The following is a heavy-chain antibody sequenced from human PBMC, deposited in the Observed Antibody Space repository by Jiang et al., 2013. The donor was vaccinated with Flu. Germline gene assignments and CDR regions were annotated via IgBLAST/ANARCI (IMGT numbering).Heavy chain of an antibody. J-gene: IGHJ4*02. CDR3: TRDGYYYGSGSYYTFDY. CDR1: GFTFGDYA. V-gene: IGHV3-49*04. Sequence: GGGLVQPGRSLRLSCTASGFTFGDYAMSWVRQAPGKGLEWVGFIRSKAYGGTTEYAASVKGRFTISRDDSKSIAYLQMNSLKTEDTAVYYCTRDGYYYGSGSYYTFDYWGQGTLVTVSS. CDR2: IRSKAYGGTT. D-gene: IGHD3-10*01.